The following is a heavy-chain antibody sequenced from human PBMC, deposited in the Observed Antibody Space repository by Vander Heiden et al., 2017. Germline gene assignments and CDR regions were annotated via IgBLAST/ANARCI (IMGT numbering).Heavy chain of an antibody. Sequence: EVQLVESGGGLVKPGGSLRLSCAVSGFTSTNAWMNWVRQAPGKGLEWVGRSKSKAEGGATDYAAPVKGRFTISRDDSENTVYLQMNSLKSEDTAVYYCTTGGSYSAFDIWGQGTMVTVSS. CDR1: GFTSTNAW. CDR2: SKSKAEGGAT. CDR3: TTGGSYSAFDI. J-gene: IGHJ3*02. D-gene: IGHD1-26*01. V-gene: IGHV3-15*07.